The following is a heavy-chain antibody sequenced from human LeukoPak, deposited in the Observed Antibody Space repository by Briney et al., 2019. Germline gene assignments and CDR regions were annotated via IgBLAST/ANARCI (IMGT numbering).Heavy chain of an antibody. V-gene: IGHV3-30*18. J-gene: IGHJ6*02. CDR3: AKDAVAGTNYYYGMDV. CDR1: GFTFSSYG. D-gene: IGHD6-19*01. CDR2: ISYDGSNK. Sequence: GRSLRLSCAASGFTFSSYGMHWVRQAPGKGLEWVAVISYDGSNKYYADSVKGRFTISRDNSKNTLYLQMNSLRAEDTAVYYCAKDAVAGTNYYYGMDVWGRGTTVTVSS.